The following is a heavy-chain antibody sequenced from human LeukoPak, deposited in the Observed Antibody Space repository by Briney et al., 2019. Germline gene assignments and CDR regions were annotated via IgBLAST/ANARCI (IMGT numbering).Heavy chain of an antibody. CDR2: ISNDGDNK. V-gene: IGHV3-30*04. Sequence: PGTSLRLSCVASGFTFGNYSMYWVRQAPGKGLEWVSFISNDGDNKYHADSVKGRFTISRDNSRNTLFLQMNSLRADETAVYYCARGDDFWGQGALVTVSS. CDR1: GFTFGNYS. CDR3: ARGDDF. J-gene: IGHJ4*02.